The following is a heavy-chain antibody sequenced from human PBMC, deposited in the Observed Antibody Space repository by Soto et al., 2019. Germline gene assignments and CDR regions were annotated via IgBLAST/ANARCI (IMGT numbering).Heavy chain of an antibody. CDR2: IYYSGST. V-gene: IGHV4-59*12. D-gene: IGHD3-22*01. CDR3: ARDSSGLDY. J-gene: IGHJ4*02. Sequence: SETLSLTCTISGGSISNYYWSWIRQPPGKGLEWIGYIYYSGSTNYNPSLKSRVTISVDTSKNQFSLKLSSVTAADTAVYYCARDSSGLDYWGQGTLVSVSS. CDR1: GGSISNYY.